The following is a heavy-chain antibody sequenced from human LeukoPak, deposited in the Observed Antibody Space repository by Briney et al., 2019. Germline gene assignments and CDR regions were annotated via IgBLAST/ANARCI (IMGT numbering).Heavy chain of an antibody. J-gene: IGHJ6*02. D-gene: IGHD3-10*01. CDR2: INTNTGNP. V-gene: IGHV7-4-1*02. CDR1: GYTFTSYA. Sequence: APVKVSCKASGYTFTSYAMNWVRQAPGQGLEWMGWINTNTGNPTYAQGFTGRFVFSLDTSVSTAYLQISSLKAEDTAVYYCARDFITMVRGSNIPNYYYGMDVWGQGTTVTVSS. CDR3: ARDFITMVRGSNIPNYYYGMDV.